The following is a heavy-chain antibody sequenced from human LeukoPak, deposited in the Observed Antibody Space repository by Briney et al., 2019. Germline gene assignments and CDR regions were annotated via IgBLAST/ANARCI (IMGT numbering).Heavy chain of an antibody. CDR3: ARDRDYGGAFDY. Sequence: GGSLRLSCAASGFTFSSYVMSWVRQAPGKGLEWLSAISGSGGGTYYADSVKGRFTISRDNSKNTLYVQMNSLRAEDTAVYYCARDRDYGGAFDYWGQGTLVTVSS. D-gene: IGHD4-17*01. J-gene: IGHJ4*02. CDR1: GFTFSSYV. V-gene: IGHV3-23*01. CDR2: ISGSGGGT.